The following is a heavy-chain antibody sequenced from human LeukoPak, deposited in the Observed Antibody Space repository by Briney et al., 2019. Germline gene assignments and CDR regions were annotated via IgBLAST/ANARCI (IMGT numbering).Heavy chain of an antibody. Sequence: ESGPTLVKPTHTLTLTCAFSGFLFTTNGVGVGWIRQPPGKALEWLALIYWDEDKRYSPSLKSRLTISKDTSKNQVVLTMTNMYPVDTATYYCAHKRRSGYVWYPFVNWGQGTLVTVSS. CDR1: GFLFTTNGVG. D-gene: IGHD6-13*01. J-gene: IGHJ4*02. CDR2: IYWDEDK. V-gene: IGHV2-5*02. CDR3: AHKRRSGYVWYPFVN.